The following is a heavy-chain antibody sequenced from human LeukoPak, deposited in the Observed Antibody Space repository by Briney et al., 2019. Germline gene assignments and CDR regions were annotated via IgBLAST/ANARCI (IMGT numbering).Heavy chain of an antibody. J-gene: IGHJ4*02. Sequence: GESLKISCKGSGYSFSNYWIGWVRQMPGKGLEWMGIIYPGDSDTRYSPSFQGQVTISVDESINTAYLQWSSLEASYTAMYYCARQYGRPFDYWGQGTLVTVSS. CDR1: GYSFSNYW. CDR3: ARQYGRPFDY. CDR2: IYPGDSDT. D-gene: IGHD4-17*01. V-gene: IGHV5-51*01.